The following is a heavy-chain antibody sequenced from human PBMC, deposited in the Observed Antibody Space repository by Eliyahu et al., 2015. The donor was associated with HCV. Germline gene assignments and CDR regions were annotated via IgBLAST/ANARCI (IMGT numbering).Heavy chain of an antibody. Sequence: QVQLVQSGAEVKKPGAXXKVXXKVSGYXFTGYYMHWVRQAPGXGLEWMGWINPNSGGTNYAQKFQGRVTMTRDTSISTAYMELSRLRSDDTAVYYCARSGRREFWFDPWGQGTLVTVSS. CDR1: GYXFTGYY. D-gene: IGHD1-1*01. J-gene: IGHJ5*02. CDR2: INPNSGGT. CDR3: ARSGRREFWFDP. V-gene: IGHV1-2*02.